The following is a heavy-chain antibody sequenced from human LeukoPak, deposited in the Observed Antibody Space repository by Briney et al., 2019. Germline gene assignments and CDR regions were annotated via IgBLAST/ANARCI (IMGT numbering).Heavy chain of an antibody. J-gene: IGHJ3*02. D-gene: IGHD2-2*02. CDR1: GGSTSSYY. Sequence: SETLSLTCTVSGGSTSSYYWSWIRQPPGKGLEWIGYIYYSGSTNYNPSLKSRVTISVDTSKNQFSLKLSSVTAADTAVYYCARAPAAISRDAFDIWGQGTMVTVSS. V-gene: IGHV4-59*01. CDR2: IYYSGST. CDR3: ARAPAAISRDAFDI.